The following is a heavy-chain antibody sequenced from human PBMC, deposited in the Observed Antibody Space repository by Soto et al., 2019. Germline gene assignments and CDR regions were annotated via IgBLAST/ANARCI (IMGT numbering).Heavy chain of an antibody. CDR3: ARVTPGNNLYYFSGMDV. Sequence: QVQLVESGGGVVQPGRSLRLSCVASGFTFGTYAIHWVRQAPGKGLQWVALISYEGSNTYYADSVKGRFTVSRDNSKSTLYLHMNSLRPEDTGVYYCARVTPGNNLYYFSGMDVWGQGTSVTVSS. CDR1: GFTFGTYA. D-gene: IGHD1-1*01. J-gene: IGHJ6*02. CDR2: ISYEGSNT. V-gene: IGHV3-30-3*01.